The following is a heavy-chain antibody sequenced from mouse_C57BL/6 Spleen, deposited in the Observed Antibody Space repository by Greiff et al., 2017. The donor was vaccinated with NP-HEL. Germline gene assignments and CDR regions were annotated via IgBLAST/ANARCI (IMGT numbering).Heavy chain of an antibody. V-gene: IGHV1-85*01. CDR3: ARKGGLYQYYFDY. CDR1: GYTFTSYD. Sequence: VQLQQSGPELVKPGASVKLSCKASGYTFTSYDINWVKQRPGQGLEWIGWIYPRDGSTKYNEKFKGKATLTVDTSSSTAYMELHRLTSEDSAVYFCARKGGLYQYYFDYWGQGTTLTVSS. J-gene: IGHJ2*01. CDR2: IYPRDGST.